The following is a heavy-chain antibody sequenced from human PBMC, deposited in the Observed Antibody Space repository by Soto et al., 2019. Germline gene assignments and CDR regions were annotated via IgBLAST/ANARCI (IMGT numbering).Heavy chain of an antibody. CDR1: GGTFSSYR. CDR3: VRDSGAKLSRS. Sequence: SVKVSCQASGGTFSSYRINWVRQAPGQGLEWVGGIVPIYRTADYAQKFQGRVTITADESARTSYMELRSRKSQYTGVYYCVRDSGAKLSRSWGQGTLVTVCS. J-gene: IGHJ4*02. V-gene: IGHV1-69*13. D-gene: IGHD3-10*01. CDR2: IVPIYRTA.